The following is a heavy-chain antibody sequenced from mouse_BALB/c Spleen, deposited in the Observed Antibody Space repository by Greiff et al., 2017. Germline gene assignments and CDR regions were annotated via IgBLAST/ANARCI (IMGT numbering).Heavy chain of an antibody. D-gene: IGHD2-1*01. Sequence: QVQLKESGAELMKPGASVKISCKATGYTFSSYWIEWVKQRPGHGLEWIGEILPGSGSTNYNEKFKGKATFTADTSSNTAYMQLSSLTSEDSAVYYCARRGNGNQPYYWYFDVWGAGTTVTVSS. CDR2: ILPGSGST. CDR3: ARRGNGNQPYYWYFDV. CDR1: GYTFSSYW. V-gene: IGHV1-9*01. J-gene: IGHJ1*01.